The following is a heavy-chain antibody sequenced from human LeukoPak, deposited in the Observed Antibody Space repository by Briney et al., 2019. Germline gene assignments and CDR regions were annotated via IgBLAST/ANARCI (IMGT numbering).Heavy chain of an antibody. V-gene: IGHV4-34*01. Sequence: PSETLSLTCAVYGGSFSGYYWSWIRQPPAKGLEWIGEINHSGSTNYNPSLKSRVTILVDTSKNQFSLKLSSLTAADTAVYYCARLVGATSGNYFDSWGQGTLVTVSS. J-gene: IGHJ4*02. CDR3: ARLVGATSGNYFDS. D-gene: IGHD1-26*01. CDR2: INHSGST. CDR1: GGSFSGYY.